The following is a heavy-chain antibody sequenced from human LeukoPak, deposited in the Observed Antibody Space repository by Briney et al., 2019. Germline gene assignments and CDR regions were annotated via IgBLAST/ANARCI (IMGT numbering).Heavy chain of an antibody. J-gene: IGHJ4*02. CDR1: GGSISSDSYY. Sequence: SETLSLTCTVSGGSISSDSYYWSWIRQPAGKGLEWIGRIYTSGSTNYNPSLKSRVTISVDTSKNQFSLTLSSVTAADTAVYYCARTITVAGKYYFDYWGQGTLVTVSS. D-gene: IGHD6-19*01. CDR2: IYTSGST. V-gene: IGHV4-61*02. CDR3: ARTITVAGKYYFDY.